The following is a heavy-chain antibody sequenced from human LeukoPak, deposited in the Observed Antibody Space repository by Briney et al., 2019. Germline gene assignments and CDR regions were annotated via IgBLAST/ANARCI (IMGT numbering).Heavy chain of an antibody. J-gene: IGHJ4*02. D-gene: IGHD3-22*01. CDR2: ISGSGGST. Sequence: GGSLRLSCAASGFTFSSYAMSWVRQAPGKGLEWVSAISGSGGSTYYADSVKGRFTISRDNSKNTLYLQMNSLRAEDTAVYYCAKDRRVYYDSSGYYDFDYWGQGTLVTVSS. CDR1: GFTFSSYA. CDR3: AKDRRVYYDSSGYYDFDY. V-gene: IGHV3-23*01.